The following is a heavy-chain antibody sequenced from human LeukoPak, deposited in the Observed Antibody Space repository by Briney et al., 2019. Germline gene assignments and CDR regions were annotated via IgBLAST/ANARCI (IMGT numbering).Heavy chain of an antibody. CDR3: AATDIRTGSFDY. CDR2: FDPEDGET. CDR1: GYTLTELS. V-gene: IGHV1-24*01. Sequence: ASVKVSCKVSGYTLTELSMHWVRQAPGKGLEWMGGFDPEDGETIYAQRFQGRVTMTEDTSTDTAYMELSSLRSEDTAVYYCAATDIRTGSFDYWGQGTLVTVSS. D-gene: IGHD7-27*01. J-gene: IGHJ4*02.